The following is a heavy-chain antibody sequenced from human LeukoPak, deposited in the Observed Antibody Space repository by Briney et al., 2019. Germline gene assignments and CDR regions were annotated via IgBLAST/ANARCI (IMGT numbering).Heavy chain of an antibody. CDR2: ISESAIST. Sequence: GGSLRLSCAASGFTFRSYAMSWVRQAPGKGLEWVSVISESAISTYYADSVKGRFTISRDNSKNTLYLQMNSLRAEDTAVYYCAKSMEKNYYFYYYMDVWGKGTTVTVSS. CDR1: GFTFRSYA. J-gene: IGHJ6*03. V-gene: IGHV3-23*01. CDR3: AKSMEKNYYFYYYMDV. D-gene: IGHD3-3*01.